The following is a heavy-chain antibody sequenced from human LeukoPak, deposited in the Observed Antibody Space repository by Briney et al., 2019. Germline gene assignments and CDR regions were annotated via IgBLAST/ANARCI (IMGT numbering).Heavy chain of an antibody. D-gene: IGHD3-3*01. J-gene: IGHJ5*02. V-gene: IGHV3-21*04. CDR3: ARGPPDFWSGYYGVNWFDP. Sequence: SGGSLRLSCAASGFSFSSYNMNWVRQAPGKGPERVSSITSSSSYIYYADSVKGRFTISRDNAKNSLYLQMDSLRVEDTAVYYCARGPPDFWSGYYGVNWFDPWGQGTLVTVSS. CDR2: ITSSSSYI. CDR1: GFSFSSYN.